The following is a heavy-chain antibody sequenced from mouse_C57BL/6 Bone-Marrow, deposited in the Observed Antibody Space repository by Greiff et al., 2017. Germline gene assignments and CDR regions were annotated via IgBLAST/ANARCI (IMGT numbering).Heavy chain of an antibody. D-gene: IGHD1-1*01. CDR3: ARRAGTTVVAHWDMDY. Sequence: QVTLKESGPGILQPSQTLSLTCSFSGFSLSTFGMGVSWIRQPSGKGLEWLAPIYWDDDKRYNPSLKSRLTISKDTSRNQVFLKSTRVDTADTATYYCARRAGTTVVAHWDMDYWGQGTSVTVSS. CDR1: GFSLSTFGMG. J-gene: IGHJ4*01. V-gene: IGHV8-12*01. CDR2: IYWDDDK.